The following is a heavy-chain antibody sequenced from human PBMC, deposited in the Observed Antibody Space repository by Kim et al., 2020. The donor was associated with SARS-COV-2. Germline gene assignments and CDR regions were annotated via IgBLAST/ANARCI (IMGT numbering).Heavy chain of an antibody. CDR1: GGTFSSYA. CDR2: IIPIFGTA. D-gene: IGHD4-17*01. Sequence: SVKVSCKASGGTFSSYAISWVRQAPGQGLEWMGGIIPIFGTANYAQKFQGRVTITADKSTSTAYMELSSLRSEDTAVYYCARGPFYGGNSGYPDYWGQGTLVTVSS. V-gene: IGHV1-69*06. J-gene: IGHJ4*02. CDR3: ARGPFYGGNSGYPDY.